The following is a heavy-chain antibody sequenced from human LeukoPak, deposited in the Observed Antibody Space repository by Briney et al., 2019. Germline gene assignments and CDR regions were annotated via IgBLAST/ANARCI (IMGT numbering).Heavy chain of an antibody. Sequence: PGGSLRLSCAASGFTFSSYAMSWVRQAPGRGLEWVSAISGSGGSTYYADSVKGRFTISRDNSKNTLYLQMNSLRAEDTAVYYCAKGALRYFDWLLENWGQGTLVTVSS. J-gene: IGHJ4*02. V-gene: IGHV3-23*01. CDR2: ISGSGGST. D-gene: IGHD3-9*01. CDR3: AKGALRYFDWLLEN. CDR1: GFTFSSYA.